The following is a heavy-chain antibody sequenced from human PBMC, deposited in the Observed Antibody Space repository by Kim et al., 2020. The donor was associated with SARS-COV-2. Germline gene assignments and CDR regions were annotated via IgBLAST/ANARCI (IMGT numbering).Heavy chain of an antibody. Sequence: SETLSLTCTVSGGSISSSSYYWGWIRQPPGKGLEWIGSIYYSGSTYYNPSLKSRVTISVDTSKNQFSLKLSSVTAADTAVYYCARHERSYDFWSSDKRNWFDPWGQGTLVTVSS. J-gene: IGHJ5*02. CDR1: GGSISSSSYY. D-gene: IGHD3-3*01. CDR2: IYYSGST. V-gene: IGHV4-39*01. CDR3: ARHERSYDFWSSDKRNWFDP.